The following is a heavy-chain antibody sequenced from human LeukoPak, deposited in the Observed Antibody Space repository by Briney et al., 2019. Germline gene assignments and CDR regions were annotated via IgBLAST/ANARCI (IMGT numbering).Heavy chain of an antibody. J-gene: IGHJ5*02. V-gene: IGHV3-43*02. CDR3: AKDIDKRQTFDP. CDR1: GFTFDDYG. CDR2: INWNGGST. Sequence: PGGSLRLSCAASGFTFDDYGMSWVRQAPGKGLEWVSGINWNGGSTYYAGSVKGRFTISRDNSKNSLYLQMNSLRTEDTALYYCAKDIDKRQTFDPWGQGTLVTVSS.